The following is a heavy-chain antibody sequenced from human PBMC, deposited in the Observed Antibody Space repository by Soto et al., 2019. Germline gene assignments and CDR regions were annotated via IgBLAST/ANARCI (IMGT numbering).Heavy chain of an antibody. CDR2: IGTAGDT. J-gene: IGHJ6*02. CDR1: GFTFSSYD. D-gene: IGHD5-18*01. V-gene: IGHV3-13*01. Sequence: GGSLRLSCAASGFTFSSYDMHWVRQATGKGLEWVSAIGTAGDTYYPGSVKGRFTISRENAKNSLYLQMNSLRAEDTAVYYCARGPSGYSYGFDYYYGMDVWGQGTTVTVSS. CDR3: ARGPSGYSYGFDYYYGMDV.